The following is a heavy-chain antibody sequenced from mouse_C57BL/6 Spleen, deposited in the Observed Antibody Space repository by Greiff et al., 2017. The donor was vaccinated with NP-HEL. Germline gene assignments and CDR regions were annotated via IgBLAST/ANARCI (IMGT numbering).Heavy chain of an antibody. CDR3: ARSGDWFAY. V-gene: IGHV1-80*01. D-gene: IGHD3-1*01. CDR1: GYSFTDYN. Sequence: QVQLQQSGPELVKPGASVKISCKASGYSFTDYNMNWVKQSNGKSLEWIGQIYPGDGDTNYNGKFKGKATLTADKSSSTAYMQLSSLTSEDSAVYFCARSGDWFAYWGQGTLVTVSA. CDR2: IYPGDGDT. J-gene: IGHJ3*01.